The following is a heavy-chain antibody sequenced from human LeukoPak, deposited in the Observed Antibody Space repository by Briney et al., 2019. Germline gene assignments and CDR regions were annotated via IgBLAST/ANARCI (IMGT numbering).Heavy chain of an antibody. J-gene: IGHJ4*02. V-gene: IGHV4-39*01. CDR2: IYYSGST. CDR3: TRLHWGSGGGGSFDY. CDR1: GGSFSSTSYY. D-gene: IGHD7-27*01. Sequence: SETEALTCSVSGGSFSSTSYYWGWVRQPPGKGLEWIGSIYYSGSTYYNPSLKSRVTISVDTSKNRFSLKLSSVTAADTAVYYCTRLHWGSGGGGSFDYWGKGTLVSSSS.